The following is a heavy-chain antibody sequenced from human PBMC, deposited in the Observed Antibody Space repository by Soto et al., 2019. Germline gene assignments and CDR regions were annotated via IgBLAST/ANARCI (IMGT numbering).Heavy chain of an antibody. V-gene: IGHV3-9*01. Sequence: PGGSLKLSCAASGFTFDDYAMHWVRQAPGKGLEWVSGISWNSGSIGYADSVKGRFTISRDNAKNSLYLQMNSLRAEDTALYYCAKDLADQVVGDAFDIWCTGTILTLSS. CDR3: AKDLADQVVGDAFDI. J-gene: IGHJ3*02. CDR1: GFTFDDYA. CDR2: ISWNSGSI. D-gene: IGHD2-15*01.